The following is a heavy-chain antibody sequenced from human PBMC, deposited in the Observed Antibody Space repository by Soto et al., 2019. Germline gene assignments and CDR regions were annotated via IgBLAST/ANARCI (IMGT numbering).Heavy chain of an antibody. CDR1: GFTFSSYG. V-gene: IGHV3-30*18. CDR3: AKAEYYDILTGYPDYYYGMDV. J-gene: IGHJ6*02. Sequence: GGSLRLSCAASGFTFSSYGMHWVRQAPGKGLEWVAVISYDGSNKYYADSVKGRFTISRDNSKNTLYLQMNSLRAEDTAVYYCAKAEYYDILTGYPDYYYGMDVWGQGTTVTVSS. D-gene: IGHD3-9*01. CDR2: ISYDGSNK.